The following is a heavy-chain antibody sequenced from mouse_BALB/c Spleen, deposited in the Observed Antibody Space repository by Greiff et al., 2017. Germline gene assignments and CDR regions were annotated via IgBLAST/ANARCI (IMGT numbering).Heavy chain of an antibody. CDR2: ISSGGSYT. V-gene: IGHV5-9-3*01. D-gene: IGHD2-4*01. CDR1: GFTFSSYA. J-gene: IGHJ3*01. CDR3: AREKDDYPFAY. Sequence: EVQRVESGGGLVKPGGSLKLSCAASGFTFSSYAMSWVRQTPEKRLEWVATISSGGSYTYYPDSVKGRFTISRDNAKNTLYLQMSSLRSEDTAMYYCAREKDDYPFAYWGQGTLVTVSA.